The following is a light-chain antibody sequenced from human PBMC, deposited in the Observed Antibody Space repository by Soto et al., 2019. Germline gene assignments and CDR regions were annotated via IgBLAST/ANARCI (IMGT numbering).Light chain of an antibody. J-gene: IGLJ1*01. CDR2: AVP. V-gene: IGLV2-8*01. CDR3: SLQEGRDKYG. CDR1: SRDVGGYNY. Sequence: SALPLPPSTSGSTGQSITISCTRTSRDVGGYNYVCWYQQHPGKAPKLIIYAVPKRPSGAPARFSSSNSGNTPALTVSGLQAEDEAEYFFSLQEGRDKYGFEAGTKVTVL.